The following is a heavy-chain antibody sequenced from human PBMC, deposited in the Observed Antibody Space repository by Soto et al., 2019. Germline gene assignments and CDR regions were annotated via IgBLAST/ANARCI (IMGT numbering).Heavy chain of an antibody. CDR3: ARVPDR. CDR1: GGSISSDGYS. J-gene: IGHJ5*02. D-gene: IGHD2-2*01. Sequence: SETLSLTCAVSGGSISSDGYSWSWIRQPPGKGLEWIGYIYHSGSTYYNPSLKSRVTISVDRSKNQFSLKLSSVTAADTAVYYCARVPDRWGQGTLVTVS. V-gene: IGHV4-30-2*01. CDR2: IYHSGST.